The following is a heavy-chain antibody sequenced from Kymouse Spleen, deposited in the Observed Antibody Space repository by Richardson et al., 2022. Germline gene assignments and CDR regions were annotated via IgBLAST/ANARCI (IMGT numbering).Heavy chain of an antibody. CDR3: ARDQDNWNYGGVYYYYYYGMDV. CDR1: GFTFSDYY. Sequence: QVQLVESGGGLVKPGGSLRLSCAASGFTFSDYYMSWIRQAPGKGLEWVSYISSSGSTIYYADSVKGRFTISRDNAKNSLYLQMNSLRAEDTAVYYCARDQDNWNYGGVYYYYYYGMDVWGQGTTVTVSS. J-gene: IGHJ6*02. CDR2: ISSSGSTI. D-gene: IGHD1-7*01. V-gene: IGHV3-11*01.